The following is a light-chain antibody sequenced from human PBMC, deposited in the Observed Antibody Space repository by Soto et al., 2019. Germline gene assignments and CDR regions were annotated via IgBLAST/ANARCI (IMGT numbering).Light chain of an antibody. Sequence: EIVLTQSPDTLSLSPGERATLSCRASQSVTGRFLAWFQQKAGQAPRLLIYDASSRATGLADRFSGSGSGTDFTLTISRLEDEDFAVYFCHHYGSSVSTFGQGTKLEI. V-gene: IGKV3-20*01. CDR2: DAS. J-gene: IGKJ2*01. CDR1: QSVTGRF. CDR3: HHYGSSVST.